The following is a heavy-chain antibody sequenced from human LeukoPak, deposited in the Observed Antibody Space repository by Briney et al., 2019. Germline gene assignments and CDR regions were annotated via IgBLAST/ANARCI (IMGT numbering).Heavy chain of an antibody. V-gene: IGHV3-48*02. CDR1: GFTFSTYS. D-gene: IGHD4-11*01. J-gene: IGHJ6*02. CDR2: ISTTSNAI. Sequence: GGSLRLSCTASGFTFSTYSMNWVRQAPGKGLEWVSYISTTSNAIYYADSVKGRFTISRDNGKNSLYPQMNSLRDEDTAVYYCARDRVTTDYYGMDVWGQGTTVTVS. CDR3: ARDRVTTDYYGMDV.